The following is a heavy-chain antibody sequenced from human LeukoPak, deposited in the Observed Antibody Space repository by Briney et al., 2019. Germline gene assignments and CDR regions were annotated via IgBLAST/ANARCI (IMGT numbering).Heavy chain of an antibody. CDR2: IYYSGST. J-gene: IGHJ4*02. D-gene: IGHD2-2*01. CDR1: GGSISSYY. Sequence: PSETLSLTCTVSGGSISSYYWSWIRQPPGKGLEWIGYIYYSGSTNYNPSLKSRVTISVDTSKNQFSLKLSSVTAAHTAVYYCARGVPAAIDSYYFDYWGQGTLVTVSS. CDR3: ARGVPAAIDSYYFDY. V-gene: IGHV4-59*01.